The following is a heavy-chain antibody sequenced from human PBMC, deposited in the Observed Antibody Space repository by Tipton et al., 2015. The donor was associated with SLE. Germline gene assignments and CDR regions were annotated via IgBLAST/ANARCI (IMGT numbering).Heavy chain of an antibody. CDR2: SYYSGST. V-gene: IGHV4-61*05. J-gene: IGHJ6*02. Sequence: TLSLTCTVSGGSISRSTYFWDWIRQPPGKGLGWIAYSYYSGSTNYSPSLKSRVTISVDTSKNQFSLRLSSVTAADTAVYFCASPQDYYHRGGLDVWGQGTTVTVSS. CDR3: ASPQDYYHRGGLDV. CDR1: GGSISRSTYF. D-gene: IGHD3-22*01.